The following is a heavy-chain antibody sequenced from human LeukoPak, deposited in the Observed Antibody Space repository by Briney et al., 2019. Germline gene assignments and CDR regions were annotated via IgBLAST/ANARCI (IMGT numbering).Heavy chain of an antibody. Sequence: GGSLRLSCAASGFTFSSYDMNWVRQAPGKGLEWVSYISSSGSTIYYADSVKGPFTISRDNAKNSLYLQMNSLRAEDTAVYYCARGGTRPTGDSAGIRRARIFDYWGQGTLVTVSS. CDR3: ARGGTRPTGDSAGIRRARIFDY. V-gene: IGHV3-48*03. CDR1: GFTFSSYD. D-gene: IGHD4-17*01. CDR2: ISSSGSTI. J-gene: IGHJ4*02.